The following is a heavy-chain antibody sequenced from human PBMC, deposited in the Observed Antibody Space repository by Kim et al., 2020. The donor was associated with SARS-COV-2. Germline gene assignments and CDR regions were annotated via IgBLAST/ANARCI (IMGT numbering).Heavy chain of an antibody. Sequence: GSLRLSCEASGFAFSPYWMHWVRQGLGQGLMWVSQIDSDGSITTYADAVLGRFTISRDNAKNTLYLQMSSLRVEDTAMYYCIRDNIRPGDLWGQGVIVTVSS. V-gene: IGHV3-74*01. CDR2: IDSDGSIT. D-gene: IGHD2-15*01. J-gene: IGHJ3*01. CDR1: GFAFSPYW. CDR3: IRDNIRPGDL.